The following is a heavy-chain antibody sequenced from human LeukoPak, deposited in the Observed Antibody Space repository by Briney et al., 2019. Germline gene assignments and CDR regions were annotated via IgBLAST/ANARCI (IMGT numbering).Heavy chain of an antibody. CDR2: ISWDGGTT. CDR3: ARGGYGGVFDY. CDR1: GFDFDDYM. D-gene: IGHD4-23*01. J-gene: IGHJ4*02. V-gene: IGHV3-43D*04. Sequence: GGSLRLSCAASGFDFDDYMMHWVRQVPGKGLEWVSLISWDGGTTNYADSVKGRFTTSRDNSKNSLYFLMNDLTAEDTAFYYCARGGYGGVFDYWGQGTLVTVSS.